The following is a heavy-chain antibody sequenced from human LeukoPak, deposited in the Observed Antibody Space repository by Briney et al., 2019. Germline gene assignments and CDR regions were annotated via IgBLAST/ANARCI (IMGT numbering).Heavy chain of an antibody. CDR2: IAPSVDTT. D-gene: IGHD2-8*02. V-gene: IGHV1-46*01. J-gene: IGHJ4*02. CDR1: GFTFTNYL. CDR3: VKEESGGYFDY. Sequence: ASVKVSCKSFGFTFTNYLLHWVRQAPGQGLEWVGRIAPSVDTTNYAQKFRGRVTMTRDTSTSTVYMELSSLRSDDTAIYYCVKEESGGYFDYWGQGTLVTVSS.